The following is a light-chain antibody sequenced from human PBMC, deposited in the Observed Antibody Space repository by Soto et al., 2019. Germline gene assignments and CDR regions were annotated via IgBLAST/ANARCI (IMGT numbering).Light chain of an antibody. CDR1: QSITGW. V-gene: IGKV1-12*01. Sequence: DIQMTQSPSTLSASVGDRVTITCRASQSITGWLAWYQQKPGKAPNLLIYDASSLQSGVPSRFSGSGSGTNFTLTISSLQPEDFATYYCQQANSFPITFGQGTRLENK. CDR2: DAS. J-gene: IGKJ5*01. CDR3: QQANSFPIT.